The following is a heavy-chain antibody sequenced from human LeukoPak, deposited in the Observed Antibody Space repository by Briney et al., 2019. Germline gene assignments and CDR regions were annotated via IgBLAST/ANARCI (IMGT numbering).Heavy chain of an antibody. V-gene: IGHV3-9*01. D-gene: IGHD3-22*01. J-gene: IGHJ3*02. CDR2: ISWNSGSI. CDR3: AKALRDYYDSSGYYGSGAFDI. CDR1: GFTFDDYA. Sequence: QPGGSLRLSCAASGFTFDDYAMHWVRQAPGKGLEWVSGISWNSGSIGYADSVRGRFTISGDNAKNSLYLQMNSLRAEDTALYYCAKALRDYYDSSGYYGSGAFDIWGQGTMVTVSS.